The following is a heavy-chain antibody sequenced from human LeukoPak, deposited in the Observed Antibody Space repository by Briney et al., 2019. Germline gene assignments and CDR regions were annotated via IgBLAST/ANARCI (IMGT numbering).Heavy chain of an antibody. V-gene: IGHV3-30-3*01. J-gene: IGHJ3*02. CDR3: ARDRVSYTIWDAFDI. D-gene: IGHD3-10*01. CDR2: ISYDGSNK. Sequence: PGGSLRLSCAASGFTFSSYAMHWVRQAPGKGLEWVAVISYDGSNKYYADSVKGRFTISRDNSKNTLYLQMNSLRAEDTAVYYCARDRVSYTIWDAFDIWGQGTMVTVSS. CDR1: GFTFSSYA.